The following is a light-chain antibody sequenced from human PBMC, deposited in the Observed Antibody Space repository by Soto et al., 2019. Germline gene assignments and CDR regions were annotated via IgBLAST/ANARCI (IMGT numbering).Light chain of an antibody. CDR2: GAS. CDR1: QTINNW. Sequence: DIQMTQSPSILSASVGDRVTITCRATQTINNWLAWYQQKPGKAPKLLIYGASNLESGVPSRFSGSGSGTEFTLTITTLQPDDFATYFCQHYRRNTWSFGPGTKVDIK. V-gene: IGKV1-5*01. J-gene: IGKJ1*01. CDR3: QHYRRNTWS.